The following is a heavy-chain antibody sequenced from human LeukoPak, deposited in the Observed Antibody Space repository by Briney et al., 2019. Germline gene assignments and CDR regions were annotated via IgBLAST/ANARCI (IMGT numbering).Heavy chain of an antibody. J-gene: IGHJ6*04. CDR1: GFTFNSYG. CDR2: RWYDGSNK. D-gene: IGHD5-12*01. Sequence: GGSLRLSCAASGFTFNSYGMHWVRQAPGKGLEWVAVRWYDGSNKYYADSVKGRFTISRDNSKNTLYLQMNSLRAEDTAVYYCARERGDTVATPYYYGMDVWGKGTTVTVSS. V-gene: IGHV3-33*01. CDR3: ARERGDTVATPYYYGMDV.